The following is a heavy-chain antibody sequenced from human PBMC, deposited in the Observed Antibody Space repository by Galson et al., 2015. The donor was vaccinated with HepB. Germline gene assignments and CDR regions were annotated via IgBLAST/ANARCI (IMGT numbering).Heavy chain of an antibody. Sequence: SLRLSCAASGFTVSSNYMSWVRQAPGKGLEWVSVIYSGGSTYYADSVKGRFTISRDNSKNTLYLQMNSLRAEDTAVYYCARGGYDFWSGYRFDYWGQGTLVTVSS. D-gene: IGHD3-3*01. CDR1: GFTVSSNY. J-gene: IGHJ4*02. CDR2: IYSGGST. V-gene: IGHV3-53*01. CDR3: ARGGYDFWSGYRFDY.